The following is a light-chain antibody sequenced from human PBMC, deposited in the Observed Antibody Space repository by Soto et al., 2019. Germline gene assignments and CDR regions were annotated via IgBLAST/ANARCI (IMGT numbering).Light chain of an antibody. CDR2: GAS. Sequence: EIVLTQSPVTLSLSPGERAALSCRASQSVSSYLAWYQQKPGQAPRLLIYGASTRATGIPARFSGSGSGTEFTLTISSLQSEDFAVYYCQQYNNWPLTFGGGTKV. CDR1: QSVSSY. J-gene: IGKJ4*01. CDR3: QQYNNWPLT. V-gene: IGKV3-15*01.